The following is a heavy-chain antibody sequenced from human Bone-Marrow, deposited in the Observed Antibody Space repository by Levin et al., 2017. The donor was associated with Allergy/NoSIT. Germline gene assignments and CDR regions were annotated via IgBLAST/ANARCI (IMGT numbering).Heavy chain of an antibody. Sequence: GASVKVSCKASRDTFSSYGFAWVRQANGQGLEWMGGIIPIRGSPNYAQKFQGRLTITADESPDTGYMELRSLRSEDTAVYYCATADHDFWSGYGFDPWGQGTLVTVSS. J-gene: IGHJ5*02. V-gene: IGHV1-69*13. CDR2: IIPIRGSP. CDR3: ATADHDFWSGYGFDP. D-gene: IGHD3-3*01. CDR1: RDTFSSYG.